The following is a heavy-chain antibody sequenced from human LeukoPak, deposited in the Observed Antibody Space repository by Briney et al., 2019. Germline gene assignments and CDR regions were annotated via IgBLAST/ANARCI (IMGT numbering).Heavy chain of an antibody. Sequence: SQTLSLTCAVSGGSISSGGYSWSWIRQPPGKGLEWIGYIYHSGSTYYNPSLKSRVTISVDRSKNQFSLKLGSVTAADTAVYYCASVSRGWCFDLWGRGTLVTVSS. J-gene: IGHJ2*01. D-gene: IGHD3-10*01. CDR1: GGSISSGGYS. V-gene: IGHV4-30-2*01. CDR3: ASVSRGWCFDL. CDR2: IYHSGST.